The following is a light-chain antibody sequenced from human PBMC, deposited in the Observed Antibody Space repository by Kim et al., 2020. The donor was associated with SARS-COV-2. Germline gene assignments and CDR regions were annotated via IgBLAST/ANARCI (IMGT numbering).Light chain of an antibody. V-gene: IGKV3-15*01. CDR2: GAS. J-gene: IGKJ1*01. CDR3: QQYNNWPPVWT. CDR1: QSVSSN. Sequence: PGERATLSCRASQSVSSNLAWYQQKPGQAPRLLLYGASTRATGIPARFSGSGSGTEFTLTISSLQSEDFAVYYCQQYNNWPPVWTFGQGTKVDIK.